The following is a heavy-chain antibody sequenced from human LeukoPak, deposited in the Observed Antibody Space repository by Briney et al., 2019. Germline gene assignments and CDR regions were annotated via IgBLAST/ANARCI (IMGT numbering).Heavy chain of an antibody. CDR3: ARDPGYGSGNYFDY. CDR2: ISSSGSTI. J-gene: IGHJ4*02. Sequence: PGGSLRLSCAASGFTFSSYEMNWVRQAPGKGLEWVSYISSSGSTIYYADSVKGRFTISRDNAKNTLYLQMNSLRAEDTAVYYCARDPGYGSGNYFDYWGQGTLVTVSS. V-gene: IGHV3-48*03. D-gene: IGHD3-10*01. CDR1: GFTFSSYE.